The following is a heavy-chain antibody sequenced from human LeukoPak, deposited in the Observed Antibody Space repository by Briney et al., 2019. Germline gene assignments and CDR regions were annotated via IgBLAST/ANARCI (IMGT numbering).Heavy chain of an antibody. Sequence: ASVKVSCKASGYTFTSYYMHWVRQAPGQGLEWMGIINPSGGSTSYAQKFQGRVTMTRDTSTSTVYMELSSLRSEDTAVYYCARAGRCYKEESGYYFDYWGQGTLVTVSS. CDR2: INPSGGST. V-gene: IGHV1-46*01. J-gene: IGHJ4*02. CDR3: ARAGRCYKEESGYYFDY. D-gene: IGHD2-2*02. CDR1: GYTFTSYY.